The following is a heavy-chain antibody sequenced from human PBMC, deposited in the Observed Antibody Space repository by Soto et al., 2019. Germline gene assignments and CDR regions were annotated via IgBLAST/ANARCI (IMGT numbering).Heavy chain of an antibody. J-gene: IGHJ4*02. V-gene: IGHV4-39*01. CDR1: GGSISSSIYY. Sequence: SETLSLTCTVSGGSISSSIYYWVWIRQPPGKGLEWIGSIYYSGSTYYNPSLKSRVTISVDTSKNQFSLKLSSVTAADTAVYYCARLSVTFDYWGQGTLVTVSS. CDR2: IYYSGST. CDR3: ARLSVTFDY. D-gene: IGHD4-17*01.